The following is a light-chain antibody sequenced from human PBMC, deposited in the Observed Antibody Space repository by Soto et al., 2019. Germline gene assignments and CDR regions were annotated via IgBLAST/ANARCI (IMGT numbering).Light chain of an antibody. CDR1: QSVISN. V-gene: IGKV3-15*01. CDR3: QYYNNWLGD. J-gene: IGKJ4*01. Sequence: EIFVTHSPAILSVSPLEIVNLSCRASQSVISNLALYQQKLGQAPRLLIYGASTRASGIPARFSGSGSGTEFFLTISSLQSEDFAVYYCQYYNNWLGDFGGGTKVDIK. CDR2: GAS.